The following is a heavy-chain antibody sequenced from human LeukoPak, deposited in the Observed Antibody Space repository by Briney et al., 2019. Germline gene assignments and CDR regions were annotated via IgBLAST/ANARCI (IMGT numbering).Heavy chain of an antibody. Sequence: ASVKVSCKASGYTFTGYYMHWVRQAPGQGLEWMGWINPNSGGTNYAQKFQGRVTMTRDTSISTAYMELSRLRSDDTAVYYCARGPHITMIVVVITNYWGQGTLVTVSS. CDR3: ARGPHITMIVVVITNY. V-gene: IGHV1-2*02. CDR1: GYTFTGYY. J-gene: IGHJ4*02. D-gene: IGHD3-22*01. CDR2: INPNSGGT.